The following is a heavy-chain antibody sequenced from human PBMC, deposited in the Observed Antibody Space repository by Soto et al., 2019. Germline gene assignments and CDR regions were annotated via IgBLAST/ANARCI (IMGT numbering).Heavy chain of an antibody. J-gene: IGHJ4*02. V-gene: IGHV3-7*03. CDR1: GFTFSSYW. CDR3: ARGYLGNHADYFDF. D-gene: IGHD3-16*01. Sequence: GGSLRLSCAASGLTSASGFTFSSYWMSWVRQAPGKGLEWVASIKQDGTEKQYVDSARGRFTISRDNAKNSLYLQMNSLRAEDTAVYYCARGYLGNHADYFDFWGPETLVTVSS. CDR2: IKQDGTEK.